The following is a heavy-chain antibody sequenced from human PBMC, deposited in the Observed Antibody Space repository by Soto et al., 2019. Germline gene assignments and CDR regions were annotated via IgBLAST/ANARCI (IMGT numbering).Heavy chain of an antibody. J-gene: IGHJ4*02. CDR3: ARFFPAGYYLDY. CDR2: INPNSGGT. V-gene: IGHV1-2*04. CDR1: GYTFTGYY. Sequence: GESLKISCKASGYTFTGYYMHWVRQAPGQGLEWMGWINPNSGGTNYAQKFQGWVTMTRDTSISTAYMELSRLRSDDTAVYYYARFFPAGYYLDYWGQGTLVTVSS. D-gene: IGHD3-3*01.